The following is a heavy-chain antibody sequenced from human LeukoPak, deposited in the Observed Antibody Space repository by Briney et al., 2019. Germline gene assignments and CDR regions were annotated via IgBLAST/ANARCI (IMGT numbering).Heavy chain of an antibody. J-gene: IGHJ3*02. V-gene: IGHV1-46*01. D-gene: IGHD6-19*01. CDR1: GYTFTSYY. CDR2: INPSGGST. CDR3: ARGNPIAVAVHDAFDI. Sequence: ASVKVSCKASGYTFTSYYMHWVRQAPGQGLERMGIINPSGGSTSYAQKFQGRVTMTRDTSTSTVYMELSSLRSEDTAVYYCARGNPIAVAVHDAFDIWGQGTMVTVSS.